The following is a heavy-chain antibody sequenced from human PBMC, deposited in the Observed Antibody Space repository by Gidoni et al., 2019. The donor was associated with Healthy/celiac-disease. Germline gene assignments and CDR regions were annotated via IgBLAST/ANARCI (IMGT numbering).Heavy chain of an antibody. D-gene: IGHD6-13*01. J-gene: IGHJ4*02. CDR2: ISGSGGST. V-gene: IGHV3-23*01. Sequence: EVQLLESGGGLVQPGGSLSLSCAAPGFTFSSYAMSWVRQAPGKGLEWVSAISGSGGSTYYADSVKGRFTISRDNSKNTLYLQMNSLRAEDTAVYYCANPRPPGIAAAAQRGSDYWGQGTLVTVSS. CDR1: GFTFSSYA. CDR3: ANPRPPGIAAAAQRGSDY.